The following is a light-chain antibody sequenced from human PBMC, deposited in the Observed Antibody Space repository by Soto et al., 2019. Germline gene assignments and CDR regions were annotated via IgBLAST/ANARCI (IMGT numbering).Light chain of an antibody. CDR1: QSINTY. J-gene: IGKJ4*01. CDR2: GAF. Sequence: DVQMTQSPSSLSAAVGDRVTITCRANQSINTYLNWYQQRPGKAPKLLIYGAFTLQSGVPSRFSGSGSGTDFTLTISRLQPEDSSTYYCQQSNNSPLTFGGGTKVEI. V-gene: IGKV1-39*01. CDR3: QQSNNSPLT.